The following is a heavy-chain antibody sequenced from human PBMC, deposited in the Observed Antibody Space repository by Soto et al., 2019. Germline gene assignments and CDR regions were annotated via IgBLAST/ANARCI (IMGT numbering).Heavy chain of an antibody. CDR3: VCVRDILTGYGEEYYYGMDV. CDR1: GGSISSSSYY. J-gene: IGHJ6*02. V-gene: IGHV4-39*01. D-gene: IGHD3-9*01. CDR2: IYYSGST. Sequence: SETLSLTCTVSGGSISSSSYYWGWIRQPPGKGLEWIGSIYYSGSTYYNPSLKSRVTISVDTSKNQFSLKLSSVTAADTAVYYCVCVRDILTGYGEEYYYGMDVWGQGTTVTVSS.